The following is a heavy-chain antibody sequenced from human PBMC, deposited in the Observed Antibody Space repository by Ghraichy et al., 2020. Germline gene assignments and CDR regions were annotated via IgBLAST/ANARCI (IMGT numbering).Heavy chain of an antibody. Sequence: LSLTCAASGFTFSDYYMSWIRQAPGKGLEWVSYISSSGSTIYYADSVKGRFTISRDNAKNSLYLQMNSLRAEDTAVYYCARDRYSSGWYSGGLDYWGQGTLVTVSS. CDR3: ARDRYSSGWYSGGLDY. CDR1: GFTFSDYY. V-gene: IGHV3-11*01. D-gene: IGHD6-19*01. J-gene: IGHJ4*02. CDR2: ISSSGSTI.